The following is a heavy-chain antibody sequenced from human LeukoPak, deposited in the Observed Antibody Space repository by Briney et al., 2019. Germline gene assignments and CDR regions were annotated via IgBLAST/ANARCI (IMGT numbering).Heavy chain of an antibody. Sequence: SETLSLTCSVSGVSISSGSNYWGWIRQPPGKTLEWIGSIYSSGSTYYNPSLKSRVTISVDTSKNQFSLKLSSVTAADTAVYYCARHGSYYFDYWGQGTLVTVSS. J-gene: IGHJ4*02. CDR3: ARHGSYYFDY. D-gene: IGHD1-26*01. CDR2: IYSSGST. CDR1: GVSISSGSNY. V-gene: IGHV4-39*07.